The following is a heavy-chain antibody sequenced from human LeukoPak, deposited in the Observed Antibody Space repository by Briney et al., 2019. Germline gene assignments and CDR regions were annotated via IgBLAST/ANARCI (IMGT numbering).Heavy chain of an antibody. CDR2: IYIAGNT. CDR3: ARGRERQEFDP. J-gene: IGHJ5*02. Sequence: GGSLRLSCAASGFTVSSNYMTWVRQAPGKGLEWVSVIYIAGNTYYADSVKGRFTISRDSSKNTLYLQMTSLRAEDTAVYYCARGRERQEFDPGGEGTLVTVSS. D-gene: IGHD1-26*01. V-gene: IGHV3-53*01. CDR1: GFTVSSNY.